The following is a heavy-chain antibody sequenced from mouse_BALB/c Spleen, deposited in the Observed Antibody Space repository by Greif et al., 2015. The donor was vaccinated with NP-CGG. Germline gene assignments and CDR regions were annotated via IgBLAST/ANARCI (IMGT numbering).Heavy chain of an antibody. J-gene: IGHJ2*01. CDR1: GFTFSSYA. CDR2: ISSGGSYT. CDR3: ARKKEYDGHFDY. Sequence: EVMLVESGGGLVKPGGSLKLSCAASGFTFSSYAMSWVRQTPEKRLEWAATISSGGSYTYYPDSVKGRFTISRDNAKNTLYLQMSSLRAVDTAMYYCARKKEYDGHFDYWGQGSTLTVSS. D-gene: IGHD2-14*01. V-gene: IGHV5-9-1*01.